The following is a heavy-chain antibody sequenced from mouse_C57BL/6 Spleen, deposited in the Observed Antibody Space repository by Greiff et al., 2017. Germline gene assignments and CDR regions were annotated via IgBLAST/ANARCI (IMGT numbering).Heavy chain of an antibody. V-gene: IGHV1-82*01. CDR1: GYAFSSSW. J-gene: IGHJ3*01. Sequence: VMLVESGPELVKPGASVKISCKASGYAFSSSWMNWVKQRPGKGLEWIGRIYPGDGDTNYNGKFKGKATLTADKSSSTAYMQLSSLSSEDSAVYFCAGLGRAWFAYWGQGTLVTVSA. CDR3: AGLGRAWFAY. D-gene: IGHD3-3*01. CDR2: IYPGDGDT.